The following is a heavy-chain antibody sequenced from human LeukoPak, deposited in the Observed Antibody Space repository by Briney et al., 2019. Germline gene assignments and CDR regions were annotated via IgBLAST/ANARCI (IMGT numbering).Heavy chain of an antibody. Sequence: SETLSLTCAVSGGSFSGYYWSWIRQPPGKGLEWIGEINHSGSTNYNPSLKSRVTISVDTSKNQFSLKLSSVTAADTAVYYCARGQLVRGRAHDYWGQGTLVTVSS. CDR3: ARGQLVRGRAHDY. V-gene: IGHV4-34*01. J-gene: IGHJ4*02. CDR1: GGSFSGYY. D-gene: IGHD3-10*01. CDR2: INHSGST.